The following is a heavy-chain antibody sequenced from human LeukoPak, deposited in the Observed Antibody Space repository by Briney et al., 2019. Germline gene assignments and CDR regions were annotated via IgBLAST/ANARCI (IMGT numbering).Heavy chain of an antibody. CDR1: GFTFSNAW. D-gene: IGHD1-1*01. CDR3: AKDSRTRVKDFDY. J-gene: IGHJ4*02. Sequence: GSLRLSCAASGFTFSNAWMSWVRQAPGKGLEWIGYIYYSGSTNYNPSLKSRVTISVDTSKNQFSLKLSSVTAADTAVYYCAKDSRTRVKDFDYWGQGTLVTVSS. CDR2: IYYSGST. V-gene: IGHV4-59*01.